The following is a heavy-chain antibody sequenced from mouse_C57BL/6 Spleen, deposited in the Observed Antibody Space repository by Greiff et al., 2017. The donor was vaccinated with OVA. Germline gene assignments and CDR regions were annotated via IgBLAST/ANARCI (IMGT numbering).Heavy chain of an antibody. J-gene: IGHJ2*01. CDR1: GYTFTSYW. D-gene: IGHD1-1*01. V-gene: IGHV1-72*01. CDR3: ARSTVVPHFDY. CDR2: IDPNSGGA. Sequence: QVQLQQSGAELVKPGASVKLSCKASGYTFTSYWMHWVKQRPGRGLEWIGSIDPNSGGAKYNEKFKSKATLTVDKPSSTAYMQLSSLTSEDSAVYYCARSTVVPHFDYWGQGTTLTVSS.